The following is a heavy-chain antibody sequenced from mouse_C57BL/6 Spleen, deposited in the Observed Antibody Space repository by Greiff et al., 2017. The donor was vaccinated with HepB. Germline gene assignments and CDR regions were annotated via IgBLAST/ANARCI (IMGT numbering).Heavy chain of an antibody. CDR2: IDPNSGGT. V-gene: IGHV1-72*01. Sequence: VQLQESGAELVKPGASVKLSCKASGYTFTSYWMHWVKQRPGRGLEWIGRIDPNSGGTKYNEKFKSKATLTVDKPSSTAYMQLSSLTSEDSAVYYCERVYDYDRAGAMDYWGQGTSVTVSS. CDR3: ERVYDYDRAGAMDY. D-gene: IGHD2-4*01. J-gene: IGHJ4*01. CDR1: GYTFTSYW.